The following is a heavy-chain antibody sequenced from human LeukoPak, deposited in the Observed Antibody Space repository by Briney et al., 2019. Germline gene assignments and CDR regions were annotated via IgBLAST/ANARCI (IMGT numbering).Heavy chain of an antibody. Sequence: GGSLRLSCVASGMTFSSYGMSWVRQAPGKGLEWVSAISGSGGGTYYADSVKGRFTISRDNSKNTLYVQMSSLGAEDTAVYYCAKDGDYGDHIWDYWGQGTLVTVSS. J-gene: IGHJ4*02. CDR3: AKDGDYGDHIWDY. CDR1: GMTFSSYG. V-gene: IGHV3-23*01. CDR2: ISGSGGGT. D-gene: IGHD4-17*01.